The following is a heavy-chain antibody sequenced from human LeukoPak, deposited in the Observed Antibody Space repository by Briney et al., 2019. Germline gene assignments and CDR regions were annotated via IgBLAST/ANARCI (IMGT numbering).Heavy chain of an antibody. D-gene: IGHD6-13*01. J-gene: IGHJ4*02. CDR3: VSSSWYLVGY. Sequence: GGSLRLPCAASGFTFSSYSMNWVRQAPGKGLEWVSYISSSSSTIYYADSVKGRFTISRDNAKNSLYLQMNSLRAEDTAVYYCVSSSWYLVGYWGQGTLVTVSS. CDR2: ISSSSSTI. CDR1: GFTFSSYS. V-gene: IGHV3-48*01.